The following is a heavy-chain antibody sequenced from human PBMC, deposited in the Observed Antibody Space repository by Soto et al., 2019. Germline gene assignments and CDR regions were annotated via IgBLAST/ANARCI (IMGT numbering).Heavy chain of an antibody. V-gene: IGHV4-59*08. CDR2: IYYSGST. CDR1: GGSISSYY. J-gene: IGHJ6*03. Sequence: PSETLSLTCTVSGGSISSYYWSWIRQPPGKGLEWIGYIYYSGSTNYNPSLKSRVTISVDTSKNQFSLKLSSVTAADTAVYYCARQIYYYYYMDVWGKGTTVIVSS. CDR3: ARQIYYYYYMDV.